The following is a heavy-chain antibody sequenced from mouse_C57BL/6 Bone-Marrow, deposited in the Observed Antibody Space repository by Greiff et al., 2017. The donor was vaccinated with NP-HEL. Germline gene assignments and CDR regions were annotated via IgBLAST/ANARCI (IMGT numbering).Heavy chain of an antibody. D-gene: IGHD1-1*01. J-gene: IGHJ3*01. V-gene: IGHV5-15*01. CDR1: GFTFSDYG. CDR2: ISNVAYSI. Sequence: DVKLVESGGGLVQPGGSLKLSCAASGFTFSDYGMAWVRQAPRKGPEWVAFISNVAYSIYYADTVTGRFTISRENAKNTLSLEMSSLRSEDTAMYYCARHENYGSSYGFAYWGQGTLVTVSA. CDR3: ARHENYGSSYGFAY.